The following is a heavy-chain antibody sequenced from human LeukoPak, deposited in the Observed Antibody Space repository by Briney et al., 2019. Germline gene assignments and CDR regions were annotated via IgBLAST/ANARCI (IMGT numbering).Heavy chain of an antibody. CDR2: IYYSGST. Sequence: SETLSLTCTVSGGSISSYYWSWIRQPPGKGLEWIGYIYYSGSTNYNPSLKSRVTISVDTSKNQFSLKLNSVTAADTAVYYCARVSERWLIKPHYFDYWGQGTLVTVSS. J-gene: IGHJ4*02. CDR1: GGSISSYY. D-gene: IGHD6-19*01. V-gene: IGHV4-59*01. CDR3: ARVSERWLIKPHYFDY.